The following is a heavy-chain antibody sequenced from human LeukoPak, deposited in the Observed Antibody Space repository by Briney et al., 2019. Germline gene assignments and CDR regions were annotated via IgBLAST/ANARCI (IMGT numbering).Heavy chain of an antibody. Sequence: PSETLSLTCTVSGGSISNYYWTWIRQSPGKGLEWIGYISYSGSTNYNPSLKSRVTISVDTSKNQFSLKLSSVTAADTAVYYCARHSPYSSSSGKYFDYWGQGTLVTVSS. V-gene: IGHV4-59*08. J-gene: IGHJ4*02. CDR3: ARHSPYSSSSGKYFDY. CDR2: ISYSGST. CDR1: GGSISNYY. D-gene: IGHD6-6*01.